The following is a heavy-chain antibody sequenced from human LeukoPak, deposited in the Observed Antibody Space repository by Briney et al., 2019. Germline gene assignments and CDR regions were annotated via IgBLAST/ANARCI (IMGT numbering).Heavy chain of an antibody. CDR1: GYTFTVYY. J-gene: IGHJ6*02. CDR3: AREKVRQSGMDV. D-gene: IGHD2-2*01. CDR2: INPNSGGT. Sequence: ASVTVSFTASGYTFTVYYMHWVRQAPGQGLEWMGRINPNSGGTNYAQKFQGRVTMTRDTSINTAYMELSRLTSDDTAVYYCAREKVRQSGMDVWGQGTTVTVSS. V-gene: IGHV1-2*06.